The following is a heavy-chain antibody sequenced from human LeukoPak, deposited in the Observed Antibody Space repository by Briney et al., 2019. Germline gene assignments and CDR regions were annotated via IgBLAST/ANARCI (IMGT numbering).Heavy chain of an antibody. V-gene: IGHV4-30-4*07. Sequence: PSETLSLTCAVSGASISSSGYSWWWVRQPPGKGLEWIGYVYYSGTTYYNPSLNSRLTISADTSKNQFSLKLSSVTAADTAVYYCARGRSSGWYSRNWFDPWGQGTLVTVSS. CDR1: GASISSSGYS. J-gene: IGHJ5*02. CDR3: ARGRSSGWYSRNWFDP. D-gene: IGHD6-19*01. CDR2: VYYSGTT.